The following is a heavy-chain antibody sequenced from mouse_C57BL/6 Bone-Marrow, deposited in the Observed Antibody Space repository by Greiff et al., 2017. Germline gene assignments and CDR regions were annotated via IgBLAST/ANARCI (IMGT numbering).Heavy chain of an antibody. Sequence: QVQLQQSGAELAKPGASVKLSCKASGYTFTSYWMHWVKQRPGQGLEWIGYINPSSGYTKYNQKFKDKATLTADKSSSTAYMQLSIQTYEDSAVYYCARGDYYGSSGFAYWGQGTLVTVSA. CDR2: INPSSGYT. V-gene: IGHV1-7*01. CDR1: GYTFTSYW. J-gene: IGHJ3*01. CDR3: ARGDYYGSSGFAY. D-gene: IGHD1-1*01.